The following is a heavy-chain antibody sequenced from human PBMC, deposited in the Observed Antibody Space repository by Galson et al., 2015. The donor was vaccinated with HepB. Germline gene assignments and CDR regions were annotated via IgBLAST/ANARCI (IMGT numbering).Heavy chain of an antibody. CDR2: IYYSGRA. D-gene: IGHD2-2*01. Sequence: SETLSLTCTVSGGSISSYYWSWIRQPPGKGLGYIGNIYYSGRANYNPSLKSRVIISVDTSKNQFSLKLSSVTAADTAVYYCAILRRGYCRSTTCTGGYFDLWGRGTLVTVSS. CDR3: AILRRGYCRSTTCTGGYFDL. J-gene: IGHJ2*01. CDR1: GGSISSYY. V-gene: IGHV4-59*01.